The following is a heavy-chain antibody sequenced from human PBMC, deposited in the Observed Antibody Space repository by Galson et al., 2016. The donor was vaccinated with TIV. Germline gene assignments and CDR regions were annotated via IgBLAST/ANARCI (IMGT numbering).Heavy chain of an antibody. CDR1: GSSTGSYY. CDR2: IYHTGNT. D-gene: IGHD3-16*01. J-gene: IGHJ4*02. V-gene: IGHV4-59*12. Sequence: ETLSLTCTVSGSSTGSYYWTWIRQPPGKGLEWIGYIYHTGNTIYNPSLKSRVAISLDTSKNQFSLKLSSVTAADTALYYCAREGSADYDWGRAHFDYWGQGTLVTVSS. CDR3: AREGSADYDWGRAHFDY.